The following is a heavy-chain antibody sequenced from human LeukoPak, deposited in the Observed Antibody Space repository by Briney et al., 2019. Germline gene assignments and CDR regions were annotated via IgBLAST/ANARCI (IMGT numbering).Heavy chain of an antibody. CDR3: ASLFRDDVFDI. Sequence: GESLKISCKGSGYSFTSYWISGVGQMPGKGLEWMGRVDPSDSYTNYSPSFQGHVSISADKSISTAYLQWRSLKASDTAMYYCASLFRDDVFDIWGQGTMVTVSS. D-gene: IGHD3-10*01. CDR2: VDPSDSYT. J-gene: IGHJ3*02. V-gene: IGHV5-10-1*01. CDR1: GYSFTSYW.